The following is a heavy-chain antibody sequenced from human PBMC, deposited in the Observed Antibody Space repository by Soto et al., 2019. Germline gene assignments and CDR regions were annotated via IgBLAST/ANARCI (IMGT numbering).Heavy chain of an antibody. Sequence: SVKVCCKASGGTFSSYAISWVRQAPGQGLEWMGGIIPIFGTANYAQKFQGRVTITADESTSTAYMELSSLRSEDTAVYYCARRSGDTAMVTDYYYYGMDVWGQGTTVTVSS. V-gene: IGHV1-69*13. CDR1: GGTFSSYA. J-gene: IGHJ6*02. D-gene: IGHD5-18*01. CDR3: ARRSGDTAMVTDYYYYGMDV. CDR2: IIPIFGTA.